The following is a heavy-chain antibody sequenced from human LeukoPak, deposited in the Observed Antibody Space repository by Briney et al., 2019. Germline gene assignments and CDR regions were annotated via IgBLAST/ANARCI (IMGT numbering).Heavy chain of an antibody. V-gene: IGHV3-23*01. CDR2: ISGSGGST. J-gene: IGHJ4*02. CDR1: GFTFSSYA. CDR3: ARAEIYYYGSGSPDY. D-gene: IGHD3-10*01. Sequence: PGGSLRLSCAASGFTFSSYAMSWVRQAPGKGLEWVSAISGSGGSTYYADSVKGRFTISRDNSKNTLYLQMNSLRAEDTAVYYCARAEIYYYGSGSPDYWGQGTLVTVSS.